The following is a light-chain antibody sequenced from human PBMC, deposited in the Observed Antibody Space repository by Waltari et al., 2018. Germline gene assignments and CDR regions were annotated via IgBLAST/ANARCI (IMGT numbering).Light chain of an antibody. CDR3: QQYNTYSPGPT. CDR2: KAS. Sequence: DIQMTQSPSTLSASVGDRVTITCRASQSILTWLAWYQQKPGKAPRLLMYKASSLQSGVPSRFSGSGSGTEFTLTISSLQPDDCATYYCQQYNTYSPGPTFGGGTKVEIK. CDR1: QSILTW. V-gene: IGKV1-5*03. J-gene: IGKJ4*01.